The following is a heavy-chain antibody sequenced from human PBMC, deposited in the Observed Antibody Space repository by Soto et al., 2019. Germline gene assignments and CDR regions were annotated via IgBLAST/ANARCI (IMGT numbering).Heavy chain of an antibody. J-gene: IGHJ3*02. CDR2: IYRGGST. CDR3: ARATEWNTLDI. Sequence: VQLVETGGGLIQPGGSPRLSCAASGFSVSSDYMNWVRQDPGKGLEWVSVIYRGGSTYYADSVRGRFTISRDNSENTLFLQMNSLRAEDTAVYYCARATEWNTLDIWGQGTMVTVSS. CDR1: GFSVSSDY. D-gene: IGHD3-3*01. V-gene: IGHV3-53*02.